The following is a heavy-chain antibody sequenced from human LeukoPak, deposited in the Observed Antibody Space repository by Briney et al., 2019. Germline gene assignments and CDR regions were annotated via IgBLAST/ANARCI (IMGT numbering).Heavy chain of an antibody. CDR3: TTSYTSVDY. Sequence: GGSLRLSCAASGFPFSNVWTSWVRQAPGKGLEWVGHINSKTDGGTTDYAAPVKGRFTISRDDSRNTLYLQMISLKTEDTALYYCTTSYTSVDYWGQGTLVTVSS. CDR1: GFPFSNVW. CDR2: INSKTDGGTT. V-gene: IGHV3-15*01. D-gene: IGHD2-2*02. J-gene: IGHJ4*02.